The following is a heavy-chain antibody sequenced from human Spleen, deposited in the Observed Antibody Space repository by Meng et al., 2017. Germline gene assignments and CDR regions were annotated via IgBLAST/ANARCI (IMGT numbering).Heavy chain of an antibody. Sequence: QVQLVQSGAEVKKPGASVKVSCKASGYTFSSYGISWVRQAPGQGLEWMGWISAYNGDTSYAQKVQDRVTMTRDTSTNTAYMDLRNLRSDDTAVYYCVSERGGGSFDYWGQGTLVTVSS. CDR1: GYTFSSYG. J-gene: IGHJ4*02. D-gene: IGHD3-10*01. CDR3: VSERGGGSFDY. CDR2: ISAYNGDT. V-gene: IGHV1-18*01.